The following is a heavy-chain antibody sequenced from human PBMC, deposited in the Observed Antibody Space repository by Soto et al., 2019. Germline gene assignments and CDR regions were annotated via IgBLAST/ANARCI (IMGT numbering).Heavy chain of an antibody. D-gene: IGHD3-22*01. J-gene: IGHJ3*02. V-gene: IGHV4-31*03. CDR1: AGTISSGGYY. CDR2: IYYSGST. Sequence: SETLPLTCTVSAGTISSGGYYWSWIRQHPGKGLEWIGYIYYSGSTYYNPSLKSRVTISVDTSKNQFSMKLSSVTAADTAVYYCAREGAYYDSCGYQTGVFDIWGQGTMVTVSS. CDR3: AREGAYYDSCGYQTGVFDI.